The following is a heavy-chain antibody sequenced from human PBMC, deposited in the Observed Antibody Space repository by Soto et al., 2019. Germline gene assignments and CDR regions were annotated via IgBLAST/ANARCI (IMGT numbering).Heavy chain of an antibody. J-gene: IGHJ4*02. Sequence: SDTLSLTCSFSGVSLASGTYSLHWIRQPPGKGLEWIGYIFPSWATYYNPSLKSRVSISIDVSKNQFSLNLRSLTAADTAVYYCARAREFDSWGQGPLVTV. CDR2: IFPSWAT. V-gene: IGHV4-30-2*01. CDR3: ARAREFDS. CDR1: GVSLASGTYS.